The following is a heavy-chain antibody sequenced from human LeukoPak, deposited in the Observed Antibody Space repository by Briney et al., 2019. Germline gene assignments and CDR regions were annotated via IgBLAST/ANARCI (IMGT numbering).Heavy chain of an antibody. CDR3: ARDGYSSSSGNRYYYYMDV. CDR1: GFTFSSYS. J-gene: IGHJ6*03. Sequence: GGSLRLSCAASGFTFSSYSMNWVRQAPGKGLEWVSSISSSSSYIYYADSVKGRFTISRDNAKNSLYLQMNRLRAEDTAVYYCARDGYSSSSGNRYYYYMDVWGKGTTVTVSS. D-gene: IGHD6-6*01. CDR2: ISSSSSYI. V-gene: IGHV3-21*01.